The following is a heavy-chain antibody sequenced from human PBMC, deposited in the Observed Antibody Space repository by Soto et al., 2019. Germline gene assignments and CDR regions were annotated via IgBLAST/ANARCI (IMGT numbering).Heavy chain of an antibody. CDR2: ISAYNGNT. D-gene: IGHD4-17*01. J-gene: IGHJ6*03. Sequence: ASVKVSCKASGYTFTSYGSSWVRQAPGQGLEWMGWISAYNGNTNYAQKLQGRVTMTTDTSTSTAYMELRSLRSDDTAVYYCARDYGDPWNYYYYMDVWGKGTTVTVSS. V-gene: IGHV1-18*01. CDR1: GYTFTSYG. CDR3: ARDYGDPWNYYYYMDV.